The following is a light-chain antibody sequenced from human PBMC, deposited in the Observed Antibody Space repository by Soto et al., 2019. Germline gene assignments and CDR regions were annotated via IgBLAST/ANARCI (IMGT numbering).Light chain of an antibody. J-gene: IGKJ1*01. Sequence: DIQMTQSRSTLSGSVGDRVTITCRASQTISSWLAWYQQKPGKAPKLLIYKASTLESGVPSRFSGSGSGTEFTLTISSLQPDDFATYHCQQYNSYSPWTFGQGTKLDIK. CDR2: KAS. CDR3: QQYNSYSPWT. CDR1: QTISSW. V-gene: IGKV1-5*03.